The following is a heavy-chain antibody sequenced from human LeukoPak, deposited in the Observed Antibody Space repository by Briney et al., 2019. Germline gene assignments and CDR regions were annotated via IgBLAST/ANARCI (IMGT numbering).Heavy chain of an antibody. CDR3: AAGRYCSGGSCYSYFDY. J-gene: IGHJ4*02. Sequence: QPGGSLRLSCAASGFTFSSYWMHWVRQAPGKGLVWVSRINSDGSSTIYADSVKGRFTISRDNAKHTLYLQMNSLRAQDTAVYYCAAGRYCSGGSCYSYFDYWGQGTLVTVSS. CDR2: INSDGSST. V-gene: IGHV3-74*01. CDR1: GFTFSSYW. D-gene: IGHD2-15*01.